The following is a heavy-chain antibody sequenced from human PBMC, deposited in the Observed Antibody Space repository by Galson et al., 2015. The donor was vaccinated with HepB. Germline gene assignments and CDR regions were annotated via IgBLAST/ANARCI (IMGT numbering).Heavy chain of an antibody. V-gene: IGHV1-69*13. CDR3: AREEPGLLYYYGSGSSYYFDY. CDR1: GGTFSSYA. J-gene: IGHJ4*02. D-gene: IGHD3-10*01. CDR2: IIPIFGTA. Sequence: SVKVSCKASGGTFSSYAISWVRQAPGQGLEWMGGIIPIFGTANYAQKFQGRVTITADESTSTAYMELSSLRSEDTAVYYCAREEPGLLYYYGSGSSYYFDYWGQGTLVTVSS.